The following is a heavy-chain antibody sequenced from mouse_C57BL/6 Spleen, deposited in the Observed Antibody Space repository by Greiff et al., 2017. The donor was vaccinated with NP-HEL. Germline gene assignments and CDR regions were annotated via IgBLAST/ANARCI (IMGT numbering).Heavy chain of an antibody. CDR2: IYPGDGDT. CDR3: ARRRYGSSYDWYFDV. V-gene: IGHV1-80*01. J-gene: IGHJ1*03. D-gene: IGHD1-1*01. CDR1: GYAFSSYW. Sequence: VQLQQSGAELVKPGASVKISCKASGYAFSSYWMNWVKQRPGKGLEWIGQIYPGDGDTNYNGKFKGKATLTADKSSSTAYMQLSSLTSEDSAVYFCARRRYGSSYDWYFDVWGTGTTVTVSS.